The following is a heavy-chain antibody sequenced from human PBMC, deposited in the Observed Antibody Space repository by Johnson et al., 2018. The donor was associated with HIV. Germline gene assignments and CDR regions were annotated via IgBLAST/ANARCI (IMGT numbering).Heavy chain of an antibody. CDR3: ARESTAWGGEYVGYGLDV. D-gene: IGHD5-18*01. CDR1: GFTFSGYW. V-gene: IGHV3-74*02. J-gene: IGHJ3*01. CDR2: INPDGSST. Sequence: VHLVESGGGLVQPGGSLRLSCAASGFTFSGYWVYWVRQAPGKGLVWVSRINPDGSSTDYADSVKGRFTISRDNAKNTLYLEMKSLRVDDTAVYYCARESTAWGGEYVGYGLDVWGQGTLVAVS.